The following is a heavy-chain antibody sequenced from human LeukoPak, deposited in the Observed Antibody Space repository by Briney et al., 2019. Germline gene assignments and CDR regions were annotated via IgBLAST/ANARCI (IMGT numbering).Heavy chain of an antibody. CDR3: ARVGSSWYPIPY. J-gene: IGHJ4*02. CDR2: ISSSSSYI. CDR1: GFTFSSYS. V-gene: IGHV3-21*01. D-gene: IGHD6-13*01. Sequence: PGGSLRLSCAASGFTFSSYSMNWVRQAPGKGLEWVSSISSSSSYIYYADSVKGRFTISRDNAKNSLYLQMNSLRAGDTAVYYCARVGSSWYPIPYWGQGTLVTVSS.